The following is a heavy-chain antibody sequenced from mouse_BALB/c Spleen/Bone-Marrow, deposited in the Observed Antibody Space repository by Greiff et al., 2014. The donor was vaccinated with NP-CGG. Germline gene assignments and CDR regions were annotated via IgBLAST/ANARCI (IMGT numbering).Heavy chain of an antibody. V-gene: IGHV1-14*01. CDR2: IDPYNDGT. CDR3: ARGATMITFFDY. Sequence: EVQLQQSGPELVKPGASVRMSCKASGYTFTNYVIHWVKQKPGQGLEWIGYIDPYNDGTKYNEKFKGKATLTSDKSSNTASMELSSLTSEDSAVYYCARGATMITFFDYWGQGTTLTVSS. J-gene: IGHJ2*01. CDR1: GYTFTNYV. D-gene: IGHD2-4*01.